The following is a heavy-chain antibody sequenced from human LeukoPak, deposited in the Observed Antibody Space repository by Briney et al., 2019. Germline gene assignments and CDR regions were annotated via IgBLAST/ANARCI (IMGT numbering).Heavy chain of an antibody. J-gene: IGHJ4*02. CDR3: ARALVGYYDSSGYTTLDY. CDR2: INPNSGGT. Sequence: GASVKVSCKASGYTFTGYYMHWVRQAPGQGLEWMGWINPNSGGTNYAQKFQGRVTTTRDTSISTAYMELSRLRSDDTAVYYCARALVGYYDSSGYTTLDYWGQGTLVTVSS. CDR1: GYTFTGYY. D-gene: IGHD3-22*01. V-gene: IGHV1-2*02.